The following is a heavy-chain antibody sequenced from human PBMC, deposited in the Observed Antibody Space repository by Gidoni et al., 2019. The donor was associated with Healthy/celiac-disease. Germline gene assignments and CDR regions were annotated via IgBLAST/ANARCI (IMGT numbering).Heavy chain of an antibody. D-gene: IGHD4-17*01. Sequence: QVQLVQSGAEVKKPGASVKVSCKASGYTFTSYYMHWVRQAPGQGLEWMGIINPSGGSTSYAQKFQGRVTMTRDTSTSTVYMELSSLRSEDTAVYYCARDIPDYGGNSKISYYYYGMDVWGQGTTVTVSS. CDR1: GYTFTSYY. CDR2: INPSGGST. J-gene: IGHJ6*02. CDR3: ARDIPDYGGNSKISYYYYGMDV. V-gene: IGHV1-46*01.